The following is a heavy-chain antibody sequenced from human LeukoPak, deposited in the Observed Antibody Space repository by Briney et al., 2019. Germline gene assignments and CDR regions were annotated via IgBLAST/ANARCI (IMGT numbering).Heavy chain of an antibody. CDR1: GGTFSSYA. CDR3: ARDIAVAGTDYFDY. D-gene: IGHD6-19*01. CDR2: IIPILGIA. J-gene: IGHJ4*02. V-gene: IGHV1-69*04. Sequence: GASVKVSGKPSGGTFSSYAISWVRQAPGQGLEWMGRIIPILGIANYAQKFQGRVTITADKSTSTAYMELSSLRSEDTAVYYCARDIAVAGTDYFDYWGQGTLLTVSS.